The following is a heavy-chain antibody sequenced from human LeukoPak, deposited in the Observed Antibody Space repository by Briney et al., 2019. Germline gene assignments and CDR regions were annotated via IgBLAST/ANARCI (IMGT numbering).Heavy chain of an antibody. J-gene: IGHJ4*02. V-gene: IGHV3-23*01. CDR3: AKSIDNWLGESNLFDY. CDR1: GFTFSGCA. Sequence: GGSLRLSCAASGFTFSGCAMSWVRQAPGKGLEWVSSISGSGIRTHYADSVKGRFTISRDNFKNTLYLQMNSLRAEDTAVYYCAKSIDNWLGESNLFDYWGQGTLVTVSS. D-gene: IGHD3-10*01. CDR2: ISGSGIRT.